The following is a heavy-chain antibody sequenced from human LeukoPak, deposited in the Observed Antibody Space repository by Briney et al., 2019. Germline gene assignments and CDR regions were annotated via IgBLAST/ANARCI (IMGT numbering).Heavy chain of an antibody. CDR1: GGSISSGSHY. Sequence: SETLSLTCTVSGGSISSGSHYWSWIRQPAGKGLEWIGRMYISGSNKYNPSLKSRVTISVDTSKSQFSLNLSSVTAADTAVYYCARARSTEGFDPWGQGTLVTVSS. CDR3: ARARSTEGFDP. CDR2: MYISGSN. J-gene: IGHJ5*02. V-gene: IGHV4-61*02.